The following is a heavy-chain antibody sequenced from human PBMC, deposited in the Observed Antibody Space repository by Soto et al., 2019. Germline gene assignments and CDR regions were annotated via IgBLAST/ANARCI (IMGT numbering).Heavy chain of an antibody. D-gene: IGHD3-10*01. Sequence: PGGSLRLSCAASGFTFSSYAMSWIRQPPGKGLEWIGYIYYGGSTNYNPSLKSRVTISVDTSKNQFSLKLSSLTAGDTAVYYCARAMVRGATIQYYFDYWGQGTLVTVSS. CDR3: ARAMVRGATIQYYFDY. J-gene: IGHJ4*02. CDR2: IYYGGST. CDR1: GFTFSSYA. V-gene: IGHV4-59*01.